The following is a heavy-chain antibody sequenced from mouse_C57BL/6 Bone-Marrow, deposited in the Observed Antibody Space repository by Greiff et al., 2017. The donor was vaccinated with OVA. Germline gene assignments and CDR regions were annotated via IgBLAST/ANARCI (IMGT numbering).Heavy chain of an antibody. V-gene: IGHV5-9-1*02. Sequence: EVQLVESGEGLVKPGGSLKLSCAASGFTFSSYAMSWVRQTPEKRLEWVAYISSGGDYIYYADTVKGRFTISRDNARNTLYLQMSSLKSEDTAMYYCTRAQGLLPWFAYWGQGTLVTVSA. CDR3: TRAQGLLPWFAY. CDR2: ISSGGDYI. CDR1: GFTFSSYA. J-gene: IGHJ3*01. D-gene: IGHD2-3*01.